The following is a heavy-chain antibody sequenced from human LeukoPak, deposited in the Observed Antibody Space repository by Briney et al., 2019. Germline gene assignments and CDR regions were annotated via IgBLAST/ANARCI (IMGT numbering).Heavy chain of an antibody. CDR2: ISALSGNT. Sequence: ASVKVSCKASGYTFTNYGIGWVRQAPGQGLEWMGWISALSGNTNYAQKFQARVTMTTDTSTSTAYMELRSLRSDDTAVYYCAREVWGPEYWGQGTLVTVSS. D-gene: IGHD1-14*01. CDR3: AREVWGPEY. V-gene: IGHV1-18*01. CDR1: GYTFTNYG. J-gene: IGHJ4*02.